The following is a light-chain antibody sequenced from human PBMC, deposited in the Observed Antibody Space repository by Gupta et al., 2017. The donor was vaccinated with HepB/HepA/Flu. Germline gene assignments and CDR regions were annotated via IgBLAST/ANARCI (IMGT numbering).Light chain of an antibody. V-gene: IGLV2-23*02. CDR2: DVS. Sequence: QSALPQPASVSGSPGQSITISCTGTSSDVGSYNLVSWYQQHPDKAPKLMIYDVSKRPSGVPNRFSGSKSGNTASLTISGLQAEDEADYYCCSYAGISTLEVFGGGTKLTGL. J-gene: IGLJ2*01. CDR3: CSYAGISTLEV. CDR1: SSDVGSYNL.